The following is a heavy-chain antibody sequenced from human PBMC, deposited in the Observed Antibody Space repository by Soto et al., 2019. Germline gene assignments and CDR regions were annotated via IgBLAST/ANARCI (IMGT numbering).Heavy chain of an antibody. CDR1: GYTFTSYD. CDR2: MNPNSGNT. J-gene: IGHJ6*02. V-gene: IGHV1-8*01. Sequence: ASVKVSWKASGYTFTSYDINWVRQATGQGLEWMGWMNPNSGNTGYAQKFQGRVTMTRNTSISTAYMELSSLRSEDTAVYYCATGDNDFWSGPSRCYGMDVWGQGTTVTVSS. CDR3: ATGDNDFWSGPSRCYGMDV. D-gene: IGHD3-3*01.